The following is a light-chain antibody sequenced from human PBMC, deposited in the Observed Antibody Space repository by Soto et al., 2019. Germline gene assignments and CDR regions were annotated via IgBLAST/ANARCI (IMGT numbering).Light chain of an antibody. Sequence: EIVLTQSPGTLSLSPGERATLSCRASESVSSTDLAWYQQKPGQAPRLLIYGASSRATGVPDRFSGSGSGTDFTLTISRLEPEDFALYYCQQYGSSRTFGHGTKVEIK. J-gene: IGKJ1*01. V-gene: IGKV3-20*01. CDR1: ESVSSTD. CDR3: QQYGSSRT. CDR2: GAS.